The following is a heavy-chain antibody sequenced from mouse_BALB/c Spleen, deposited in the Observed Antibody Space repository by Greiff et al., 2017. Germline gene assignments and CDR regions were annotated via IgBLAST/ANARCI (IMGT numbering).Heavy chain of an antibody. CDR3: ARSGNYEGYYAMDY. J-gene: IGHJ4*01. Sequence: EVQLQQSGPELVKPGASVKMSCKASGYTFTSYVMHWVKQKPGQGLEWIGYINPYNDGTKYNEKFKGKATLTSDKSSSTAYMELSSLTSEDSAVYYCARSGNYEGYYAMDYWGQGTSVTVSS. V-gene: IGHV1-14*01. CDR1: GYTFTSYV. D-gene: IGHD2-1*01. CDR2: INPYNDGT.